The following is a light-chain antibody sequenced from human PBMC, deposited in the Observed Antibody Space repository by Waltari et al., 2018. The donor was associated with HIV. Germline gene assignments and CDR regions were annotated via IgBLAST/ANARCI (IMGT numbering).Light chain of an antibody. J-gene: IGLJ2*01. V-gene: IGLV2-14*01. CDR3: SSYTSSSTLV. CDR2: EVS. CDR1: SSDVGGYNY. Sequence: QSALTQPASVSGSPGQSITLSCTGTSSDVGGYNYVSWYQQHPGKAPKLMIYEVSNRPSGVSNRFSGSDAGNTASLTISGLQAEDEADYYFSSYTSSSTLVFGGGTKLTVL.